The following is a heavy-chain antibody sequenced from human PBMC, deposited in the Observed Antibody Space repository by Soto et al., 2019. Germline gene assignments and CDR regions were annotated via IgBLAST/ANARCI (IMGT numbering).Heavy chain of an antibody. J-gene: IGHJ4*02. CDR2: FDPEDGET. CDR1: GYTHAELS. Sequence: ASVKASCKDCGYTHAELSMHWVRQDQGKGLEWMGGFDPEDGETIYAQKFQGRVTMTEDTSTDTAYMELSSLRSEDTAVYYCATSSPVAGNVMGYFDYWGQGTLVTVSS. D-gene: IGHD6-19*01. CDR3: ATSSPVAGNVMGYFDY. V-gene: IGHV1-24*01.